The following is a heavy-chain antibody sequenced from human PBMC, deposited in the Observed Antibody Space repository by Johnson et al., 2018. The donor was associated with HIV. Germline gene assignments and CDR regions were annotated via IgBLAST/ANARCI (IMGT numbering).Heavy chain of an antibody. V-gene: IGHV3-9*01. D-gene: IGHD6-6*01. CDR1: GFTFHEYA. Sequence: VQLVESGGGLVQPGRSLRLTCVGSGFTFHEYAMHWVRQIPGKGLEWVSGISWNSGSVDYVDSVKGRFTISRDNAKNSLYLQMNSLRAEDTAVYYCARSGAASIAARGDAFDIWGQGTMVTVSS. CDR2: ISWNSGSV. J-gene: IGHJ3*02. CDR3: ARSGAASIAARGDAFDI.